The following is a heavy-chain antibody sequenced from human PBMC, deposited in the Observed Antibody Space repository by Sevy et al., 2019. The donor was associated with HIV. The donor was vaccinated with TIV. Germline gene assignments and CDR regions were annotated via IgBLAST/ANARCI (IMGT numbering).Heavy chain of an antibody. CDR2: INPNSGGT. V-gene: IGHV1-2*06. D-gene: IGHD3-3*01. J-gene: IGHJ4*02. CDR1: GYTFTDYY. CDR3: ARRYDFWSGYYGLDY. Sequence: ASVKVSCKTSGYTFTDYYMHWVRQAPGQGLEWMGRINPNSGGTNYPQKFEGRVTMTRDTSISTAYMELNRLTSDDTAVYYCARRYDFWSGYYGLDYWGQGTLVTVSS.